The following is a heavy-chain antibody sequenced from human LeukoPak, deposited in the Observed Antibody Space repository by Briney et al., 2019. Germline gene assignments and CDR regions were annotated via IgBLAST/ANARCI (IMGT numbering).Heavy chain of an antibody. Sequence: PSETLSLTCTVSGGSISSSSYYWAWIRQPPGKGLEWIGSIHYSGSTYYNPSLKSRVTISVDTSKNQFSLKLSSVTAADTAVYYCARLMLQNPYYYYYMDVWGKGTTVTISS. CDR1: GGSISSSSYY. J-gene: IGHJ6*03. CDR3: ARLMLQNPYYYYYMDV. V-gene: IGHV4-39*07. D-gene: IGHD5-24*01. CDR2: IHYSGST.